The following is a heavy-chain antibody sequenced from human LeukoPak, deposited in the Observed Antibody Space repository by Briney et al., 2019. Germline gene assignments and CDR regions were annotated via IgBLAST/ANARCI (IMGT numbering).Heavy chain of an antibody. Sequence: PSQTLSLTCSVSGGSVSSGGYYWSWVRQHPGKGLEWIGYIHYSGPTYSNPSLKSRVTLSVDTSKNQLSLKLRSVTTADTAVYYCERDYIATGYCTSGVCYTGGFDPWGQGTLVTVSS. CDR1: GGSVSSGGYY. CDR3: ERDYIATGYCTSGVCYTGGFDP. CDR2: IHYSGPT. V-gene: IGHV4-31*02. D-gene: IGHD2-8*01. J-gene: IGHJ5*02.